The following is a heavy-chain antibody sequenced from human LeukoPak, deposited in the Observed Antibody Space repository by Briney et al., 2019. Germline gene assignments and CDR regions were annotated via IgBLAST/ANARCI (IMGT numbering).Heavy chain of an antibody. V-gene: IGHV4-4*07. CDR1: GGSISSYY. CDR2: IYTSGST. CDR3: ARAEYSSSSLLFDY. J-gene: IGHJ4*02. Sequence: PSETLSLTCTVSGGSISSYYWSWIRQPAGKGLEWIGRIYTSGSTNYNPSLKSRVTMSVDTSKNQFSLKLSSVTAADTAVYYCARAEYSSSSLLFDYWGQGTLVTVSS. D-gene: IGHD6-6*01.